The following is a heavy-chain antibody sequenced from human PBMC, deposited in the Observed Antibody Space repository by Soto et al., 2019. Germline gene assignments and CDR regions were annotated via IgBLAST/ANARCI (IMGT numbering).Heavy chain of an antibody. Sequence: GGSLRLSCEASGFTFNTSGMHWVRQAPDKRLEWVAVISYDGNTQYYGDSVKGRFTISRDNAKSTLYLQMDSLKTEDTSVYYCAKALHLAAAGTYFDYWGQGTLVTVSS. J-gene: IGHJ4*02. CDR3: AKALHLAAAGTYFDY. V-gene: IGHV3-30*18. CDR2: ISYDGNTQ. CDR1: GFTFNTSG. D-gene: IGHD6-13*01.